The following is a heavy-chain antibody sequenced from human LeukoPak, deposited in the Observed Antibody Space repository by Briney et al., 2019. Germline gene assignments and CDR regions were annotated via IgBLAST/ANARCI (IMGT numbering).Heavy chain of an antibody. V-gene: IGHV4-30-4*08. D-gene: IGHD3-3*01. J-gene: IGHJ4*02. CDR1: GGSISSGDYY. Sequence: SSQTLSLTCTVSGGSISSGDYYWSWIRQPPGKGLEWIGYIYYSGSTYYNPSLKSRVTISVDTSKNQFSLKLSSVIAADTAVYYCARVHRGYDFWSGPGGHYFDYWGQGTLVTVSS. CDR3: ARVHRGYDFWSGPGGHYFDY. CDR2: IYYSGST.